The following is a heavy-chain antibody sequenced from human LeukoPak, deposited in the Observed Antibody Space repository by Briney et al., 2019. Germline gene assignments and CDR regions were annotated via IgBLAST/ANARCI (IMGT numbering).Heavy chain of an antibody. CDR3: ARQGGSYFPHFDV. D-gene: IGHD2/OR15-2a*01. Sequence: PSETLSLTCTVSGGSISGDYWSWIRQSPGKELELIGYIYFPGYTNYKPSLRSRVTISGDTSKNVFSLTLNSVTAADTAIYYCARQGGSYFPHFDVWGPGTLVTVSS. CDR1: GGSISGDY. J-gene: IGHJ4*02. CDR2: IYFPGYT. V-gene: IGHV4-59*08.